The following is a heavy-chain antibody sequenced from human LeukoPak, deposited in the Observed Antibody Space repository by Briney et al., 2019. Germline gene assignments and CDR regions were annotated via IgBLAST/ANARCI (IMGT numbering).Heavy chain of an antibody. CDR3: ARRWGNIVGVTYEY. CDR1: GSSITSVSHY. D-gene: IGHD3-16*01. J-gene: IGHJ4*02. CDR2: IYYTGST. V-gene: IGHV4-39*01. Sequence: PSETLSLTCTISGSSITSVSHYWGWIRQPPGKGLEWIGDIYYTGSTYYSPSLRSRVTMSVHTSENQFSLRLNSVTAVDTAVYYCARRWGNIVGVTYEYWGQGILVTVSS.